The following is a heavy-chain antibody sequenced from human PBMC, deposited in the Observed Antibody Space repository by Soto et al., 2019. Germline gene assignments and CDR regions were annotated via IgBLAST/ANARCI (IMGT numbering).Heavy chain of an antibody. CDR3: TRHLNGGTPFDY. D-gene: IGHD2-8*01. Sequence: QVQFVQSGAEVKKPGASVRLSCKPSGYTLPNYSIQWVRQAAGQGLQWLGWINPGSGYTEYSQRFQGRVTLSRVNTASTFNKEPIAPTSEDTAVYFYTRHLNGGTPFDYCGQGTLVTVSS. J-gene: IGHJ4*02. CDR2: INPGSGYT. CDR1: GYTLPNYS. V-gene: IGHV1-3*01.